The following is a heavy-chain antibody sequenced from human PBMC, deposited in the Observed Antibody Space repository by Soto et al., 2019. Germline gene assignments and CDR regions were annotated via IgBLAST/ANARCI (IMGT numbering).Heavy chain of an antibody. D-gene: IGHD3-10*01. V-gene: IGHV4-59*08. CDR3: ARHLPSYPPLGEGAFDI. CDR2: IYYSGST. J-gene: IGHJ3*02. CDR1: GGSISSYY. Sequence: QVQLQESGPGLVKPSETLSLTCTVSGGSISSYYWSWIRQPPGKGLEWIGYIYYSGSTNYNPSLKSRVTISVATSKNQFSLKLSSVTAADTAVYYCARHLPSYPPLGEGAFDIWGQGTMVTVSS.